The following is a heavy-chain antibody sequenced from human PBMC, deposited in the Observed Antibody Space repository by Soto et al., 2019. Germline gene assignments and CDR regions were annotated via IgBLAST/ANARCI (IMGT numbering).Heavy chain of an antibody. Sequence: ASVKVSCKTSGYTFTSFGISWVRQAPGQGLEWMGWITTDKGKTNYAQKFQGRVTITTDTSTSTAYMELRSLRSDDTAVYYCATRSPAFDYWGQGTQVTVSS. CDR3: ATRSPAFDY. J-gene: IGHJ4*02. CDR1: GYTFTSFG. V-gene: IGHV1-18*01. CDR2: ITTDKGKT.